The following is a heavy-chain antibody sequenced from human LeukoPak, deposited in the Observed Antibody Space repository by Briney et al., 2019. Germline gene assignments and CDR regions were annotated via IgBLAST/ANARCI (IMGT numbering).Heavy chain of an antibody. CDR3: VFYYYDSSGYYG. V-gene: IGHV3-23*01. Sequence: QSGGSLRLSCETSGFTFRNYAMTWVRQAPGKGLEWVSAIRGSGGSTYYTDSVKGRFTISRDNSKNTVSLQMNSLRAEDTAIYYCVFYYYDSSGYYGWGQGTLVTVSS. CDR1: GFTFRNYA. D-gene: IGHD3-22*01. J-gene: IGHJ4*02. CDR2: IRGSGGST.